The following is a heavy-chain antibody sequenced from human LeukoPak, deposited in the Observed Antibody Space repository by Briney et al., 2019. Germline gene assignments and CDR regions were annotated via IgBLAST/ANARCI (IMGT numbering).Heavy chain of an antibody. D-gene: IGHD6-19*01. J-gene: IGHJ4*02. CDR3: ARHGRVSGWYY. Sequence: PSETLSLTCTVSGGSISSYYWSWIRQPPGXGPEWIGYIYYSGSTNYNPSLKSRVTISVDTSKNQFSLKLSSVTAADTAVYYCARHGRVSGWYYWGQGTLVTVSS. CDR1: GGSISSYY. V-gene: IGHV4-59*08. CDR2: IYYSGST.